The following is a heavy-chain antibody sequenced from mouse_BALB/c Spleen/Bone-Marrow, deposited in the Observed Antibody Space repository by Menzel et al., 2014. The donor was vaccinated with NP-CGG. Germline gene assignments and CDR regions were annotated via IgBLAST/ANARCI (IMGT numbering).Heavy chain of an antibody. J-gene: IGHJ3*01. CDR1: GYTFTDYW. CDR2: IDTSDDYT. Sequence: VKLMESGAELVMPGASVKMSCKASGYTFTDYWIHWVKQRPGQGLEWIGAIDTSDDYTTYNQKFKGKATLTVDESSSTAYKQFSSRTSEDSAVYYCARSDYRYDPLAYWGQGTLVTVSA. D-gene: IGHD2-14*01. CDR3: ARSDYRYDPLAY. V-gene: IGHV1-69*01.